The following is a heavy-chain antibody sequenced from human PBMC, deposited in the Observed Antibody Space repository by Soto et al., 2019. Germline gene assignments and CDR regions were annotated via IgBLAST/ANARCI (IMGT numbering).Heavy chain of an antibody. J-gene: IGHJ4*02. V-gene: IGHV3-23*01. Sequence: EVQLLESGGGLVQPGGSLRLSCAASGFTFSSYAMSWVRQAPGKGLEWVSAISGSGGSTYYADSVKGRFTISRDDSKNTLYLQMNSLRAEDTAVYYCAKGNYDSSGYYYYFDYWGQGTLVTVSS. CDR1: GFTFSSYA. CDR3: AKGNYDSSGYYYYFDY. CDR2: ISGSGGST. D-gene: IGHD3-22*01.